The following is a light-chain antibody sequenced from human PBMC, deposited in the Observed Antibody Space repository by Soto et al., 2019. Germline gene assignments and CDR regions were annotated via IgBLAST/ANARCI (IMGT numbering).Light chain of an antibody. V-gene: IGLV1-40*01. Sequence: QAVVTQPPSVSGAPGQRVTFSCTGSSSNIGAGYDVHWYQQLPGTAPKLLIYGNSNRPSGVPDRFAGSKSGTSASLAITGLQAEDEADYYCHSYDSSLSGYVFGTGTKLTVL. CDR3: HSYDSSLSGYV. CDR2: GNS. J-gene: IGLJ1*01. CDR1: SSNIGAGYD.